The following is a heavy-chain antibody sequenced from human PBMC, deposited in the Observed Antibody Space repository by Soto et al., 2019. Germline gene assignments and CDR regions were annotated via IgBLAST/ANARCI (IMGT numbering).Heavy chain of an antibody. V-gene: IGHV3-23*01. CDR3: AKAFSSSQKMRNYYYGMDV. D-gene: IGHD6-13*01. Sequence: GGSLRLSCAASGFTFSSYAMSWVRQAPGKGLEWVSAISGSGGSTYYADSVKGRFTISRDNSKNTLYLQMNSLRAEDTAVYYCAKAFSSSQKMRNYYYGMDVWGQGTTVTVSS. CDR2: ISGSGGST. CDR1: GFTFSSYA. J-gene: IGHJ6*02.